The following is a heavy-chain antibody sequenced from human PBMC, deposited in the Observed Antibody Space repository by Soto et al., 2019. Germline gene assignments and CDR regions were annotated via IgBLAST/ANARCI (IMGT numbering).Heavy chain of an antibody. CDR1: GFTFSSYA. V-gene: IGHV3-23*01. J-gene: IGHJ4*02. Sequence: EVQLLESGGGLVQPGGSLRLSCAASGFTFSSYAMSWVRQAPGKGLEWVSAISGSGGSTYYADSVKGRFTISRDNSKNPLYLQRTSLRAEDTAVYYCAKGRGGAFDYWGQGTLVTVSS. CDR2: ISGSGGST. CDR3: AKGRGGAFDY. D-gene: IGHD3-16*01.